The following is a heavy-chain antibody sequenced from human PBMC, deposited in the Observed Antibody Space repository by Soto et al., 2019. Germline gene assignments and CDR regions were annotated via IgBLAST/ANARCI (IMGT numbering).Heavy chain of an antibody. CDR3: ARDVESSGRLEYCQH. J-gene: IGHJ1*01. Sequence: EVQLVESGGGLIQPGGSLRLSCAASGFTVSSNYMSWVRQAPGKGLEWVSVIYSGGSTYYADSVKGRFTISRDNSKNTLYLQMNSLRAEDTAVYYCARDVESSGRLEYCQHGGQGTLVTVSS. CDR2: IYSGGST. V-gene: IGHV3-53*01. CDR1: GFTVSSNY. D-gene: IGHD3-22*01.